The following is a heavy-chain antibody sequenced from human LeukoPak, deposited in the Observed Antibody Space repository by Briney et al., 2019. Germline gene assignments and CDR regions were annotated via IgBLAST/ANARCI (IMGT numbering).Heavy chain of an antibody. V-gene: IGHV1-18*01. CDR2: ISANNGNT. CDR1: GYTFTSYA. D-gene: IGHD3-22*01. Sequence: ASVKVSCKASGYTFTSYAISWVRQAPGQGLEWMGCISANNGNTNYAQKIQGRVTMTTATSTSTSYMERRRLRSALTGVYYRSRVFQNYYGSSGYDAFDIWGQGTMVTVSS. J-gene: IGHJ3*02. CDR3: SRVFQNYYGSSGYDAFDI.